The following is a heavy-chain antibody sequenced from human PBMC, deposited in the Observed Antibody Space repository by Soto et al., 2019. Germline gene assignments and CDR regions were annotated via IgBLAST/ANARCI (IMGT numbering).Heavy chain of an antibody. V-gene: IGHV3-23*01. CDR2: ISGSGGST. J-gene: IGHJ6*02. D-gene: IGHD1-26*01. CDR3: AKVWELGGYYYGMDV. Sequence: PGGSLRLSCAASGFTFSSYAMSWVRQAPGKGLEWVSAISGSGGSTYYADSVKGRFTISRDNSKNTLYLQMNSLRAEDTAVYYCAKVWELGGYYYGMDVWGQGTTVTVSS. CDR1: GFTFSSYA.